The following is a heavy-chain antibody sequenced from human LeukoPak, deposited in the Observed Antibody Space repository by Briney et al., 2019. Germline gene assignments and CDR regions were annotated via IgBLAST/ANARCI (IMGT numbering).Heavy chain of an antibody. J-gene: IGHJ5*01. V-gene: IGHV3-66*01. CDR3: ARDLGSYVDS. Sequence: PGGSLRLSCAASGFTVSSNYMSWVPQAPGKGLEWVSIIYRDDRTFYADSVKYRFTISRDNSKKTLFLQMNSLRAEDTAVYYCARDLGSYVDSWGHGTLVTVSS. CDR2: IYRDDRT. D-gene: IGHD5-18*01. CDR1: GFTVSSNY.